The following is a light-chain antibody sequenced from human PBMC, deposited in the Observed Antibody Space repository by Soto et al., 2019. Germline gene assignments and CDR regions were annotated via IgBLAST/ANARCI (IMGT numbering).Light chain of an antibody. CDR2: GAS. V-gene: IGKV3D-15*01. CDR1: QSISSH. J-gene: IGKJ1*01. Sequence: EIVMTQSPATLSVSPGERATLSCRASQSISSHLVWYQQKPGQAPRLVIYGASTRVTGIPARFSGSGSGTEFTLTISSVQSEDFAVYYCQKYNDWPPWTFGKGTKVEIK. CDR3: QKYNDWPPWT.